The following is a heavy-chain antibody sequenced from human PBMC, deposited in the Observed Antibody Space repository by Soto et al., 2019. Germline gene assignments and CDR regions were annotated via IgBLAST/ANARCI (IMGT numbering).Heavy chain of an antibody. J-gene: IGHJ4*02. CDR3: ARGSGIVALPGELEDVNYDF. Sequence: QVQLQQWGAGLVKPSETLSLSCAVYGQCFSGHSWAWIRQPPGKGLEWIGEISESGSTYYNPSLKSRVTISTDTSKNQFSLKLNSVTAADTAAYFCARGSGIVALPGELEDVNYDFWGQGTLVNVSS. V-gene: IGHV4-34*01. CDR1: GQCFSGHS. D-gene: IGHD1-1*01. CDR2: ISESGST.